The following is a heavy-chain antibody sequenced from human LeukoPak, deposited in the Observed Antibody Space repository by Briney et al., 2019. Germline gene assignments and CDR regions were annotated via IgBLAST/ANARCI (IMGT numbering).Heavy chain of an antibody. D-gene: IGHD5/OR15-5a*01. CDR3: SRDPTQYLRYGYFDH. Sequence: GGSLRLSCATSGFSFSSSAINWVRQAPGKGLEWVSSINQVSSHIYYADSVRGRFTISRDNAKNSVYLQMDSLRAEDTAVYYCSRDPTQYLRYGYFDHWGQGALVTVSS. V-gene: IGHV3-21*01. J-gene: IGHJ4*02. CDR2: INQVSSHI. CDR1: GFSFSSSA.